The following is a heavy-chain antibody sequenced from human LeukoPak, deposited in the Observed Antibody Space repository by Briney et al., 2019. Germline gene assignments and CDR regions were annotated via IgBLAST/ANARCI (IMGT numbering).Heavy chain of an antibody. J-gene: IGHJ4*02. V-gene: IGHV4-34*01. Sequence: SETLSLTCAVYGGSFSGYYGSWIRQPPGKGLEWIGEINHSGSTNYNPSLKSRVTISVDTSKNQFSLKLSSVTAADTAVYYCARASGWELRIKGYFDYWGQGTLVTVSS. CDR3: ARASGWELRIKGYFDY. CDR1: GGSFSGYY. D-gene: IGHD1-26*01. CDR2: INHSGST.